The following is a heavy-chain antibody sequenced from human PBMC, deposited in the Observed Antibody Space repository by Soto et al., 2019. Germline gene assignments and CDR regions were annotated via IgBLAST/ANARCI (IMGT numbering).Heavy chain of an antibody. J-gene: IGHJ4*02. D-gene: IGHD5-12*01. CDR2: INAGNGNT. V-gene: IGHV1-3*01. Sequence: QVQLVQSGAEVKKPGASVKVSCKASGYTFTSYAMHWVRQAPGQRLEWMGWINAGNGNTKYSQKFQGRVTITRDTSASTAYMELSSLRSEDTAVYYCARHCRDGYNYETYYFDYWGQGTLVTVSS. CDR3: ARHCRDGYNYETYYFDY. CDR1: GYTFTSYA.